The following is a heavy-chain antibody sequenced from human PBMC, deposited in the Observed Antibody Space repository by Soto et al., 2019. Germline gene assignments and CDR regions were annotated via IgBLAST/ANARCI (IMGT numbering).Heavy chain of an antibody. V-gene: IGHV4-4*07. CDR3: ARAAKFGDLYY. CDR2: IYVSGII. CDR1: GGSIDSYY. D-gene: IGHD3-10*02. J-gene: IGHJ4*02. Sequence: PSETLSLTCTVSGGSIDSYYWSWVRQPAGKGLEWIGRIYVSGIIDYNPSLKSRVTMSADTSKNQLSLNLKSVTAADTAVYYCARAAKFGDLYYWGQGTQVTVYS.